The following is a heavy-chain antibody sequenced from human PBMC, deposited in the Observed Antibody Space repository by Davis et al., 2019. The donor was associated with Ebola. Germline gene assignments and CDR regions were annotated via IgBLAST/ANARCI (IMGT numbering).Heavy chain of an antibody. CDR3: ARDYTYYDFWSGYYNAYYYGMDV. Sequence: GESLKISCAASGFTFDDYAMHWVRQAPGKGLEWVAVISYDGSNKYYADSVKGRFTISRDNSKNTLYLQMNSLRAEDTAVYYCARDYTYYDFWSGYYNAYYYGMDVWGQGTTVTVSS. V-gene: IGHV3-30-3*01. CDR1: GFTFDDYA. J-gene: IGHJ6*02. CDR2: ISYDGSNK. D-gene: IGHD3-3*01.